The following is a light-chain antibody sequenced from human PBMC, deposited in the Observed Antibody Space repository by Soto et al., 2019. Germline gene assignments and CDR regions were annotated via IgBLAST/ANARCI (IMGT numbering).Light chain of an antibody. CDR3: QQYDNWPGFA. J-gene: IGKJ3*01. V-gene: IGKV3-15*01. CDR1: QSISRN. CDR2: GAS. Sequence: TVMTQSPATLSVSPGERATLSCRASQSISRNLARYQQKPGQAPRLLISGASTRATGVPARFSGSGSGTEFTLTINSLPSEDFAIYYCQQYDNWPGFAFGPGTKVEIK.